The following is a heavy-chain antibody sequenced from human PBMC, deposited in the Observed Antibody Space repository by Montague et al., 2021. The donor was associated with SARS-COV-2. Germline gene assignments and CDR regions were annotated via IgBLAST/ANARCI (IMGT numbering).Heavy chain of an antibody. CDR2: IYYSGST. V-gene: IGHV4-59*01. J-gene: IGHJ4*02. CDR1: GGSISSYY. CDR3: AGVEGGGVIDY. D-gene: IGHD2-8*02. Sequence: SETLSLTCTVSGGSISSYYWSWIRQPPGKGLEWIGYIYYSGSTNYNPSLKSRVTISVDTSKNQFSLKLSSVTAADTAVYYCAGVEGGGVIDYWGQGTLVTVPS.